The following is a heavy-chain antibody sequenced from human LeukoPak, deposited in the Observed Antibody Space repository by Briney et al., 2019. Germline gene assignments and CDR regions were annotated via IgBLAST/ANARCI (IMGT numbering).Heavy chain of an antibody. CDR2: TIPLLDIT. CDR3: VSGSGSYYHQGY. CDR1: GYTFTSYY. V-gene: IGHV1-69*02. Sequence: SVKVSCKASGYTFTSYYMHWVRQAPGQGLEWMGRTIPLLDITEYAQKFQGSVTIIADKSTSTAYLELSSLRSEDTAVYYCVSGSGSYYHQGYWGQGTLVTVSS. D-gene: IGHD1-26*01. J-gene: IGHJ4*02.